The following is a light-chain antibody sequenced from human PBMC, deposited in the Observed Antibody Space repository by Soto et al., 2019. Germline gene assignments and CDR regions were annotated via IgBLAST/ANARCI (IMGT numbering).Light chain of an antibody. J-gene: IGKJ3*01. CDR1: QSVNSKF. CDR2: GAS. CDR3: RQYGDSRFT. Sequence: EIVLTQSPGTLSLSPGERATLTCRASQSVNSKFFAWYQQKPGQVPRVLIYGASSRATGIPDRFSGSGSGTDFILTISRLEPEDFAVYYCRQYGDSRFTFGPGTKVDL. V-gene: IGKV3-20*01.